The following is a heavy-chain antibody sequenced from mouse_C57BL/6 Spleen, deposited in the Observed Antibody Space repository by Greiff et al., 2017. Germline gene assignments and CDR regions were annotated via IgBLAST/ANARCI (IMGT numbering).Heavy chain of an antibody. CDR2: IHPNSGRT. CDR1: GYTFTSYW. D-gene: IGHD1-1*01. Sequence: QVQLQQPGAELVKPGASVKLSCKASGYTFTSYWMHWVKQRPGQGLEWIGMIHPNSGRTNYNEKFKSKATLTVDKSSSTAYMQLSSLTSEDSAVYYCARTFITTVVAVPYFDYWGQGTTLTVSS. V-gene: IGHV1-64*01. J-gene: IGHJ2*01. CDR3: ARTFITTVVAVPYFDY.